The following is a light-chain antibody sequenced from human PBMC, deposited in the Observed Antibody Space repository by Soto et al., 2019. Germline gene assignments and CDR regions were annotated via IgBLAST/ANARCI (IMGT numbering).Light chain of an antibody. Sequence: QAVLTQPPSVSVAPGQRVTISCTGSSSNIGAGYDVHWYQQLPGTAPKLLIYGNSNRPSGVPDRFSGSKSGTSASLAITGLQAEDEADYYCQSYDSSLLGVFGGGTKLTVL. CDR3: QSYDSSLLGV. CDR2: GNS. V-gene: IGLV1-40*01. CDR1: SSNIGAGYD. J-gene: IGLJ3*02.